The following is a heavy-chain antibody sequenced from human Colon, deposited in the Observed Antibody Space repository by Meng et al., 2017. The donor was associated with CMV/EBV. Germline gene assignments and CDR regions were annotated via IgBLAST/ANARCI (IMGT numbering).Heavy chain of an antibody. Sequence: ASVKVSCKASGYTFTGYYMHWVRQAPGQGLEWMGWIEPSSGGTDYAQKFQGRVTMTRVTSLNTAYMELSKVTSDDTAVYYCARYTASAGTSGFDPWGQGSLVTVSS. CDR3: ARYTASAGTSGFDP. J-gene: IGHJ5*02. D-gene: IGHD6-13*01. CDR1: GYTFTGYY. V-gene: IGHV1-2*02. CDR2: IEPSSGGT.